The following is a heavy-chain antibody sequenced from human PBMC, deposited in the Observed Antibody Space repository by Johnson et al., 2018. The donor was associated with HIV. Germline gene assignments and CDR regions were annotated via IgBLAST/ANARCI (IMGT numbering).Heavy chain of an antibody. V-gene: IGHV3-30*02. D-gene: IGHD3-22*01. Sequence: QVQLVESGGGVVQPGRSLRLSCAASGFTFSNYGIHWVRQAPGKGLEWVAFIRYDESNKYYPDSVKGRFTISRDNSKNTLYLQMNSLRAEDTAVYYCAKSSGDGFYDRGRNAFDIWGQGTMVTVSS. CDR2: IRYDESNK. CDR3: AKSSGDGFYDRGRNAFDI. CDR1: GFTFSNYG. J-gene: IGHJ3*02.